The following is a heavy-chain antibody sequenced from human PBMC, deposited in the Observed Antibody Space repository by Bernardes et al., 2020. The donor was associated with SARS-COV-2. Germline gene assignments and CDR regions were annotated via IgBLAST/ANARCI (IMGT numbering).Heavy chain of an antibody. Sequence: SETLSLTCARYGASFRVHYCTWIRPPPGKGLEWNGEINHRGSTNYNPSLRSRVTISVDTSKNQLSLKLSSVTAADTAVYFCARGGTYYDFWSNDYWGKGTLVTVSP. CDR1: GASFRVHY. CDR2: INHRGST. D-gene: IGHD3-3*01. J-gene: IGHJ4*02. CDR3: ARGGTYYDFWSNDY. V-gene: IGHV4-34*01.